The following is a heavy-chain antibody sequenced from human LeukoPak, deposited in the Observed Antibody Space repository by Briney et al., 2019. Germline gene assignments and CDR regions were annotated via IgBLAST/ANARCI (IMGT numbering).Heavy chain of an antibody. V-gene: IGHV3-21*01. Sequence: PGGSLRLSCAASGFTFSSYSMDWVRQAPGKGLEWVSSISSSSSYIYYADSVKGRFTISRDNAKNSLYLQMNSLRAEDTAVYYGARVATTKVYCWGQETLVTVSS. CDR2: ISSSSSYI. J-gene: IGHJ4*02. CDR3: ARVATTKVYC. CDR1: GFTFSSYS. D-gene: IGHD5-24*01.